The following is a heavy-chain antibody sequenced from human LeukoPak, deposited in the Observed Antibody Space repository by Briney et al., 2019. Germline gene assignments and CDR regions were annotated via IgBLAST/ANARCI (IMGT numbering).Heavy chain of an antibody. V-gene: IGHV4-31*03. D-gene: IGHD3-3*01. CDR1: GGSISSSSYS. Sequence: SETLSLTCTVSGGSISSSSYSWSWVRQHPGKGLEWPAYIYYSGNTYYNPSLKRRVTISVDTSKNQFSLKLSSVTAADTAVYYCARTITIFGALGYFDYWGQGTLVTVSS. CDR2: IYYSGNT. CDR3: ARTITIFGALGYFDY. J-gene: IGHJ4*02.